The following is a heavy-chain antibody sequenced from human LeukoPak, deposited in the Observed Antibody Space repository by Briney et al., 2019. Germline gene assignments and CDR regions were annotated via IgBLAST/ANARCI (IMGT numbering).Heavy chain of an antibody. V-gene: IGHV3-53*01. CDR2: IYSGGST. D-gene: IGHD2-21*01. CDR1: GFTVSSNY. Sequence: PGGSLRLSCAASGFTVSSNYMSWVRQAPGKGLEWVSVIYSGGSTYYADSVKGRFTISRDNAKNSLYLQMNSLRAEDTAVYYCARDPLTYCGGDCYSPFDPWGQGTLVTVSS. CDR3: ARDPLTYCGGDCYSPFDP. J-gene: IGHJ5*02.